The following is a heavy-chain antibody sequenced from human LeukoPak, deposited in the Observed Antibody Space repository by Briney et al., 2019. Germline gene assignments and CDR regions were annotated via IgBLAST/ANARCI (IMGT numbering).Heavy chain of an antibody. CDR2: ISSSSSYM. CDR3: AKGGLLQFDY. D-gene: IGHD2-15*01. V-gene: IGHV3-21*04. Sequence: GGSLRLSCAASGFTFSTNSMNWVRQAPGKGLEWFSSISSSSSYMFYADSVKGRFTISRDNAKKSLYLQMNSLRAEDTAVYYCAKGGLLQFDYWGQGTLVTVSS. CDR1: GFTFSTNS. J-gene: IGHJ4*02.